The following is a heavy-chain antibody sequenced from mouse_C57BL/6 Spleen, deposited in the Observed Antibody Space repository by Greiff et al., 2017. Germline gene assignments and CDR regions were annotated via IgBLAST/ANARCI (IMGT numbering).Heavy chain of an antibody. D-gene: IGHD2-5*01. CDR1: GYSFTDYN. CDR3: ARGRGGYYSNYDYAMDY. Sequence: EVQLQQSGPELVKPGASVKISCKASGYSFTDYNMNWVKQSNGKSLEWIGVINPNYGTTSYNQKFKGKATLTVAQSSSTAYMQLNSLTSEDSAVYYCARGRGGYYSNYDYAMDYWGQGTSVTVSS. J-gene: IGHJ4*01. V-gene: IGHV1-39*01. CDR2: INPNYGTT.